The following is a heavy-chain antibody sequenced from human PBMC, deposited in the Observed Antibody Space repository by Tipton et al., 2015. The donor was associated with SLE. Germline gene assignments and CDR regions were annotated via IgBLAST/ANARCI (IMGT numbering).Heavy chain of an antibody. J-gene: IGHJ4*02. Sequence: TLSLTCAVSGYSISSGYYWGWIRQPPGKGLEWIGSIYHGGSTYYNPSLKSRVTISVDTSKNQFSLKLSSVTAADTAVYYCARERGRMDKFHFDYWGQGTLVTVSS. D-gene: IGHD2-2*03. CDR2: IYHGGST. CDR3: ARERGRMDKFHFDY. CDR1: GYSISSGYY. V-gene: IGHV4-38-2*02.